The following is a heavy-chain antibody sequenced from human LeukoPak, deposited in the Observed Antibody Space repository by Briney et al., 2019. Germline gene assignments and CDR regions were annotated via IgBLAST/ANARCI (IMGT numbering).Heavy chain of an antibody. CDR3: AKDRTVEASYWYFEL. CDR1: GVTLSSYA. D-gene: IGHD4-17*01. V-gene: IGHV3-23*01. J-gene: IGHJ2*01. CDR2: ISSSGSGGNT. Sequence: GGSLRLSCTASGVTLSSYAMSWARQAPGKGLEWVSGISSSGSGGNTYYADSVQGRFTISRDSSKNTLFLHMNTLRAEDTAIYYCAKDRTVEASYWYFELWGRGTLVTVSS.